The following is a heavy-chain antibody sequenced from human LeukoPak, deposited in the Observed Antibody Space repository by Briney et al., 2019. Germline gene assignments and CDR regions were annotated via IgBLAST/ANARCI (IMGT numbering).Heavy chain of an antibody. V-gene: IGHV1-18*04. D-gene: IGHD3-10*01. Sequence: PVNVSCKASGYTFTSYGISWLRQAPGQGLEWMGCISAYNGNTNYAQKLQGRVTMTTDTSTSTAYMELRSLRSDDTAVYYCARVDYYGSGSYSLGDYWGQGTLVTVSS. CDR2: ISAYNGNT. J-gene: IGHJ4*02. CDR1: GYTFTSYG. CDR3: ARVDYYGSGSYSLGDY.